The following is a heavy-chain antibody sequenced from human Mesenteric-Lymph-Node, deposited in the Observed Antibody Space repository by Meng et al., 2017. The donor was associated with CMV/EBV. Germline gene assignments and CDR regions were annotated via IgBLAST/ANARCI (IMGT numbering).Heavy chain of an antibody. V-gene: IGHV3-48*04. Sequence: GGSLRLSCAASGITVNTNSMIWVRQAPGEGLEWVSYISSSGNIIYYADSVKGRFTISRDNAKNSLYLQMNSLRAEDTAVYYCARESRDYSNYYYYGMDVWGQGTTVTVSS. CDR3: ARESRDYSNYYYYGMDV. J-gene: IGHJ6*02. D-gene: IGHD4-11*01. CDR2: ISSSGNII. CDR1: GITVNTNS.